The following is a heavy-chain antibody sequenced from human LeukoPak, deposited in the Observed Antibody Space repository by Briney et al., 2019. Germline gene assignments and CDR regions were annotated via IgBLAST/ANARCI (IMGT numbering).Heavy chain of an antibody. CDR1: GGSISPYY. D-gene: IGHD3-3*01. CDR3: ARGFSEWLLLPFDY. J-gene: IGHJ4*02. CDR2: IYTSGST. V-gene: IGHV4-4*07. Sequence: SETLSLTCTVSGGSISPYYWSWIRQPAGKGLEWIGRIYTSGSTNYNPSLKSRVTMSVDTSKNQFSLKLSSVTAADTAVYYCARGFSEWLLLPFDYWGQGTLVTVSS.